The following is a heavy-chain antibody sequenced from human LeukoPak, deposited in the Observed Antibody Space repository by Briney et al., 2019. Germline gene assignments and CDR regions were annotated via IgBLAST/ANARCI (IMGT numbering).Heavy chain of an antibody. CDR3: ARDQVVRGVFDYYYYGMDV. D-gene: IGHD3-10*01. CDR1: GFTFNNYA. Sequence: PGGSLRLSCAASGFTFNNYAMNWVRQAPGKGLEWVSHISPSGDSTYYADSVKGRFTISRDSSKNTLSLQMNSLRAEDTAVYYCARDQVVRGVFDYYYYGMDVWGQGTTVTVSS. V-gene: IGHV3-23*01. J-gene: IGHJ6*02. CDR2: ISPSGDST.